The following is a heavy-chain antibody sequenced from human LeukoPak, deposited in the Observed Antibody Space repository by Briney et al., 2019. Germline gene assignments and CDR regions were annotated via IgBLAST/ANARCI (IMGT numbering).Heavy chain of an antibody. V-gene: IGHV3-23*01. CDR3: ARVFRPSLTVFIIRGAFDI. D-gene: IGHD3-3*01. J-gene: IGHJ3*02. CDR1: GFIFTNYA. CDR2: ITGSGGTT. Sequence: GGSLRLSCAASGFIFTNYAVSWVRQAPGKGLEWVSAITGSGGTTYFADSVKGRFSISRDNSKNMVYLQMNSLRVEDTAVYYCARVFRPSLTVFIIRGAFDIWGQGTMVTVSS.